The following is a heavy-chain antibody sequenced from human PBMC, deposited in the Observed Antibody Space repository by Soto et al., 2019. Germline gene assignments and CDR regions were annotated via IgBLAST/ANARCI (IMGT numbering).Heavy chain of an antibody. CDR2: INSRTGVT. V-gene: IGHV1-2*02. J-gene: IGHJ6*02. CDR1: GYTFTGYY. Sequence: AAVKVSCKASGYTFTGYYMHWVRQVPGQGLEWMGWINSRTGVTNYAQKFQGRVTMTTDTSTSTAHMELRSLRSDDTAVYYCAREGQAPYYYYGMDVWGQGTAVTVSS. CDR3: AREGQAPYYYYGMDV.